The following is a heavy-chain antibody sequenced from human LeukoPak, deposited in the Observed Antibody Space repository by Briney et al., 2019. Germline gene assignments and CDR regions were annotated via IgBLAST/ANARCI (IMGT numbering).Heavy chain of an antibody. J-gene: IGHJ4*02. CDR1: GFTFNTYY. Sequence: GGSLRLSCAATGFTFNTYYIHWVRQAPGKGLVWFSRVNTDGSSSNYADSVKGRFTISRDNAKNTVYLQMNSLRAEDTAVYYCARGGKVNSGTYSVDYWGQGTLVTVSS. V-gene: IGHV3-74*01. CDR2: VNTDGSSS. CDR3: ARGGKVNSGTYSVDY. D-gene: IGHD3-10*01.